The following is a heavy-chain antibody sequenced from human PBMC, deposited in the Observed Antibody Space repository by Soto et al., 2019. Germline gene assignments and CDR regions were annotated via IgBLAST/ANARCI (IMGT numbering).Heavy chain of an antibody. J-gene: IGHJ4*02. D-gene: IGHD7-27*01. CDR1: GFTFSNFN. CDR3: ATGRTMDY. CDR2: ISSTSAYI. Sequence: RRLSCAGSGFTFSNFNMNWVRQAPGEGLEWVSSISSTSAYISYGDSMKGRFTVSRDNAKNSLYLQINSLTVADTAVYYCATGRTMDYWGQGTLVTVSS. V-gene: IGHV3-21*01.